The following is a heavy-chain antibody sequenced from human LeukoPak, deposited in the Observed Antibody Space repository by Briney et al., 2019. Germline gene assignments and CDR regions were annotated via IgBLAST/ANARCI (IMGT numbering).Heavy chain of an antibody. Sequence: ASVEVSCKASGGTFSSYAISWVRQAPGQGLEWMGGIIPIFGTANYAQKFQGRVTITADESTSTAYMELSSLRSEDTAVYYCARGSKSGSPYYFDYWGQGTLVTVSS. J-gene: IGHJ4*02. CDR3: ARGSKSGSPYYFDY. V-gene: IGHV1-69*13. CDR2: IIPIFGTA. CDR1: GGTFSSYA. D-gene: IGHD1-26*01.